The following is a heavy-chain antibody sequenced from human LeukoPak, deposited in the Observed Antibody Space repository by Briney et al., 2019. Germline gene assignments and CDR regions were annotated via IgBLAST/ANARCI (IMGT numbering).Heavy chain of an antibody. CDR2: IKQDGSEE. CDR1: GFTFSSYW. J-gene: IGHJ6*03. V-gene: IGHV3-7*01. D-gene: IGHD6-19*01. Sequence: GSLSLSCAASGFTFSSYWMSWVRQAPGKGLEWVANIKQDGSEEYYVDSVKGRFTISRDNAKNSLYLQMNSLRAEDTAVYYCAREFAQRSGWYYYYYYYMDVWGKGTTVTISS. CDR3: AREFAQRSGWYYYYYYYMDV.